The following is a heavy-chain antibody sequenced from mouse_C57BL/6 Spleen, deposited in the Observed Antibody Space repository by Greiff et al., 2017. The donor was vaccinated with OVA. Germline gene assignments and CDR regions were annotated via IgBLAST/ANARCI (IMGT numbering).Heavy chain of an antibody. CDR2: IRNKANGYTT. CDR1: GFTFTDYY. J-gene: IGHJ3*01. D-gene: IGHD2-4*01. CDR3: ARYRDYDGLFAY. V-gene: IGHV7-3*01. Sequence: EVKVVESGGGLVQPGGSLSLSCAASGFTFTDYYMSWVRQPPGKALEWLGFIRNKANGYTTEYSASVKGRFTISRDNSQSILYLQMNALRAEDSATYYCARYRDYDGLFAYWGQGTLVTVSA.